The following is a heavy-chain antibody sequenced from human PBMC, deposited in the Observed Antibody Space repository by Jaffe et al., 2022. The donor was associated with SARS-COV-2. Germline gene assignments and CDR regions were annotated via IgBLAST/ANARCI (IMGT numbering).Heavy chain of an antibody. CDR3: AKGFPVGGFGVAGLNY. J-gene: IGHJ4*02. CDR2: ISGSGGST. CDR1: GFTFSSYA. D-gene: IGHD6-19*01. Sequence: EVQLLESGGGLVQPGGSLRLSCAASGFTFSSYAMSWVRQAPGKGLEWVSAISGSGGSTYYADSVKGRFTISRDNSKNTLYLQMNSLRAEDTAVYYCAKGFPVGGFGVAGLNYWGQGTLVTVSS. V-gene: IGHV3-23*01.